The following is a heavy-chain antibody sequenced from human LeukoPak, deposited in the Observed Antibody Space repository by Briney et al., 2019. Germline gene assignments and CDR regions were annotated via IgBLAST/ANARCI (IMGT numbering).Heavy chain of an antibody. J-gene: IGHJ4*02. CDR2: ISGSGSTT. Sequence: TGGSLRLSCAASGFTFSSYEINWVRQAPGKGLEWVSYISGSGSTTHYADSAKGRFTISRDNAKNSLYLQMNSLRAEDTAFYYCAREPVGACYFDYWGQGTLVTVSS. D-gene: IGHD1-26*01. V-gene: IGHV3-48*03. CDR3: AREPVGACYFDY. CDR1: GFTFSSYE.